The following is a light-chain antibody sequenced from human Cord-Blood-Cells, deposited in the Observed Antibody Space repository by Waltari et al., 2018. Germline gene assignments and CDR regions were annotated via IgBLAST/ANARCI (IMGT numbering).Light chain of an antibody. Sequence: QSVLTQPPSASGTPGQRVTISCSGSSSNIGSNYVYWYQQLPVTAPKLLIYRNNQRPSGVPCRFSCSKSGTSASLAISGLRSEDEADYYCAAWDDSLSGVVFGGGTKLTVL. J-gene: IGLJ2*01. V-gene: IGLV1-47*01. CDR3: AAWDDSLSGVV. CDR1: SSNIGSNY. CDR2: RNN.